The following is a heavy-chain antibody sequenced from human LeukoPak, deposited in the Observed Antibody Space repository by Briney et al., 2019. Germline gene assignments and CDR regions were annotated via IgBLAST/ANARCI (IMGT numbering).Heavy chain of an antibody. CDR2: IYYSGST. CDR3: ARDRVGSWYGTGWFDP. J-gene: IGHJ5*02. CDR1: GGSFSGYY. Sequence: SETLSLTCAVYGGSFSGYYWSWIRQHPGKGLEWIGYIYYSGSTYYNPSLKSRVTISVDTSKNQFSLKLGSVTAADTAVYYCARDRVGSWYGTGWFDPWGQGTLVTVSS. D-gene: IGHD6-13*01. V-gene: IGHV4-31*11.